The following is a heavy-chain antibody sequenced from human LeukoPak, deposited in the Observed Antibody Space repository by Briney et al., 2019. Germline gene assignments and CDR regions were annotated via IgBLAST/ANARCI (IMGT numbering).Heavy chain of an antibody. CDR3: ARERADTAMVTRRVFDY. V-gene: IGHV3-23*01. J-gene: IGHJ4*02. D-gene: IGHD5-18*01. CDR2: ISGSGGST. Sequence: PGGSLRLSCAASGFTFSSYAMSWVRQAPGKGLEWVSAISGSGGSTYYADSVKGRFTISRDNSKNTLYLQMNSLRAEDTAVYYCARERADTAMVTRRVFDYWGQGTLVTVSS. CDR1: GFTFSSYA.